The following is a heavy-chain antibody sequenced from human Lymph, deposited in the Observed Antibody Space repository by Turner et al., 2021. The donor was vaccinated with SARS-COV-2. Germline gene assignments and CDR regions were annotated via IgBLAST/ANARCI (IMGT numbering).Heavy chain of an antibody. D-gene: IGHD3-16*01. Sequence: GGLVQPGRSLRLSCAASGFPFDDYAMHWVRQAPGKGLEWVSGISWNSGSIGYAVSVKGRFTISRDNAKTSLYLQMNSLRAEDTALYYCAKDRGGEQVVRRFDYWGQGTLVTVSS. V-gene: IGHV3-9*01. CDR2: ISWNSGSI. J-gene: IGHJ4*02. CDR1: GFPFDDYA. CDR3: AKDRGGEQVVRRFDY.